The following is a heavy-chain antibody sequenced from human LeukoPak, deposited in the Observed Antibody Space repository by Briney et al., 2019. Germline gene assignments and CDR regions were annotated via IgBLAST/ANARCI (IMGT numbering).Heavy chain of an antibody. CDR2: INHSGST. Sequence: PSETLSLTCAVYGGSFSGYYWSWIRQPPGKGLEWIGEINHSGSTNCNPSLKSRVTISVDTSKNQFSLKLSSVTAADTAVYYCARGLAARLRVPNYWGQGTLVTVSS. J-gene: IGHJ4*02. CDR3: ARGLAARLRVPNY. V-gene: IGHV4-34*01. D-gene: IGHD6-6*01. CDR1: GGSFSGYY.